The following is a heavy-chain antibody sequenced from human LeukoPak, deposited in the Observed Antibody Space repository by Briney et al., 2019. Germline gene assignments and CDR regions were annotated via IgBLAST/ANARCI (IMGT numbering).Heavy chain of an antibody. CDR1: GYTFTSYG. Sequence: GASVKVSCKASGYTFTSYGISWVRQAPGQGLEWMGWISAYNGNTNYAQNLQGRVTMTTDTSTTTAYMELRSLRSDDTAVYYCARELKYNILTGYRSSFGFDPWGQGTLVTVSS. V-gene: IGHV1-18*01. CDR2: ISAYNGNT. J-gene: IGHJ5*02. D-gene: IGHD3-9*01. CDR3: ARELKYNILTGYRSSFGFDP.